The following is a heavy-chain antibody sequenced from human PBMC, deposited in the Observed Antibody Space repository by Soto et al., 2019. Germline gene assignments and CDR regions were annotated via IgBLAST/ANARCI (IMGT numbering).Heavy chain of an antibody. CDR3: ARLYGGSRFDY. CDR2: FSYSGST. CDR1: GGSISSSSYY. D-gene: IGHD2-15*01. Sequence: QLQLQESGPGLVKPSETLSLTCTVSGGSISSSSYYWGWIRQPPGKGLEWIGSFSYSGSTYYNPSLRSRVAISVDTSKTQSSLKLSSVTAADTAVYDCARLYGGSRFDYWGQGTLVTVSS. J-gene: IGHJ4*02. V-gene: IGHV4-39*01.